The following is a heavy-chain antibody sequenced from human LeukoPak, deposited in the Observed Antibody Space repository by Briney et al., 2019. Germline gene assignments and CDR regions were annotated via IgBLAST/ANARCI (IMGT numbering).Heavy chain of an antibody. D-gene: IGHD2-2*01. Sequence: GGSLRLSCAASGFXLSTYDIHWVRHTTGKGLEWVSAIDTGGGTYYPDSVKGRFTISREKAENSFFLQINSLRDGDTAVYYCARAPYCSSTSCYARWFDPWGQGTLVTVSS. V-gene: IGHV3-13*04. CDR3: ARAPYCSSTSCYARWFDP. J-gene: IGHJ5*02. CDR2: IDTGGGT. CDR1: GFXLSTYD.